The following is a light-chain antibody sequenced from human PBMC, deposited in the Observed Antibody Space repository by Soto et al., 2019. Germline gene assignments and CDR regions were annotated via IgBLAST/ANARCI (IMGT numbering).Light chain of an antibody. J-gene: IGLJ1*01. CDR3: SSYTSGSTPYV. V-gene: IGLV2-14*03. CDR2: DVT. Sequence: QSALTQPASVSGSPGQSITISCTGTSSDLGAYDYVSWYQQYPGKAPKLMIYDVTDRPSGVSDRFFGSKSGNTASLTISGLQAEDEADYYCSSYTSGSTPYVFGTGTKLTVL. CDR1: SSDLGAYDY.